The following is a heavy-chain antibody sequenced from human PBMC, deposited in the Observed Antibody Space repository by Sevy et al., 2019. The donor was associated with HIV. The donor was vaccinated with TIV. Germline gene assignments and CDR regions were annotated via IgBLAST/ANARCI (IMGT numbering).Heavy chain of an antibody. V-gene: IGHV3-13*01. CDR1: GFSFSGSD. J-gene: IGHJ5*02. CDR2: IGTLGDT. Sequence: GGSLRLSCAGYGFSFSGSDMHWVRQPTGKGLEWISSIGTLGDTFYADSVKGGFTISRDNAKSSLYLEISSLRAGDTALYYCVRGLQTHCDRTACPLDHWGQGTLVTVSS. D-gene: IGHD2-21*01. CDR3: VRGLQTHCDRTACPLDH.